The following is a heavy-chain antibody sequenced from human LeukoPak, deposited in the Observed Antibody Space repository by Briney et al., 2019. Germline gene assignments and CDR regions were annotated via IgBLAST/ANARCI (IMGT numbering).Heavy chain of an antibody. CDR3: ARGITGTTFYYYYYYMDV. CDR2: MNPNSGNT. CDR1: GYTFTSYD. D-gene: IGHD1-7*01. V-gene: IGHV1-8*01. J-gene: IGHJ6*03. Sequence: ASVKVSCKASGYTFTSYDINWVRQATGQGLEWMGWMNPNSGNTGYAQKFQGRVTMTRNTSISTAYMELSSLRSEGTAVYYCARGITGTTFYYYYYYMDVWGKGTTVTVSS.